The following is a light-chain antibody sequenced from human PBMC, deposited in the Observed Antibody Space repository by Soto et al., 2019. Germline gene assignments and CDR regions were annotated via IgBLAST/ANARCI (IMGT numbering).Light chain of an antibody. CDR2: GAS. V-gene: IGKV3-20*01. Sequence: EIVWTQSPGTLSLSPGERATLSCRASQSVSSSYLAWYQQKPGQAPRLLIYGASSRATGIPDRFSGSGSGTDFTVTISRLEPEDFAVYYCQQYGSSPLTFGGGPKGEIK. CDR3: QQYGSSPLT. J-gene: IGKJ4*01. CDR1: QSVSSSY.